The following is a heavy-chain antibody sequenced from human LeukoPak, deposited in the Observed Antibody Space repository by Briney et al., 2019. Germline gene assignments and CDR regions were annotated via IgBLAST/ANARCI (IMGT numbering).Heavy chain of an antibody. CDR2: IKQDGSEK. CDR1: GFTFSRYS. CDR3: ASQRWLSF. Sequence: GGSLRLSCAASGFTFSRYSMNWVRQAPGKGLEWVANIKQDGSEKYYVDSVKGRFTISRDSAKNSLYLQMNSLRAEDTAVYYCASQRWLSFWGQGTLVTVSS. D-gene: IGHD3-16*02. J-gene: IGHJ4*02. V-gene: IGHV3-7*01.